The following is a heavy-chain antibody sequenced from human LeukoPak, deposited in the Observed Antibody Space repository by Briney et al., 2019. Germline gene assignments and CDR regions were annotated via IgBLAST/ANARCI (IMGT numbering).Heavy chain of an antibody. Sequence: SETLSLTCTVSGGSISNRTYYWAWIRQPPGKGLEWIGSIYFTGGTYYNPSLKSRVTLSMDSSKNQFSLRLSSVTAADTAVYYCTRDLSSLGWYFDVWGRGSLVTVSS. CDR1: GGSISNRTYY. CDR3: TRDLSSLGWYFDV. V-gene: IGHV4-39*07. J-gene: IGHJ2*01. CDR2: IYFTGGT. D-gene: IGHD2-2*01.